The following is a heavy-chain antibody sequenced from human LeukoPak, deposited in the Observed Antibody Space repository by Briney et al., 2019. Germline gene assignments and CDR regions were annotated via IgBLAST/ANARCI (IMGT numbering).Heavy chain of an antibody. V-gene: IGHV1-18*04. CDR3: ARDFLSKGRGKSSAFY. Sequence: ASVKVSCKASGYTFTSYGISWVRQAPGQGLEWMGWISAYNGNTNYAQKLQGRVTMTTDTSTSTAYMELRSLRSDDTAVYYCARDFLSKGRGKSSAFYWGQGTLVTVSS. CDR1: GYTFTSYG. D-gene: IGHD3-16*01. CDR2: ISAYNGNT. J-gene: IGHJ4*02.